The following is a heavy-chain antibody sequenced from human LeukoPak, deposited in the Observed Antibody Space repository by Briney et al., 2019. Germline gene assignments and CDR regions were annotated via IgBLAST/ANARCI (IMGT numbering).Heavy chain of an antibody. Sequence: GESLKISCKGSGYSFTSYWIGWVRQMPGKGLEWMGIIYPGDSDTSYSPSFQGQVTISADKSISTAYLQWSSLKASDTAMYYCARHYSGSSSPFDYWGQGTLVTVSS. J-gene: IGHJ4*02. CDR2: IYPGDSDT. CDR3: ARHYSGSSSPFDY. V-gene: IGHV5-51*01. CDR1: GYSFTSYW. D-gene: IGHD6-13*01.